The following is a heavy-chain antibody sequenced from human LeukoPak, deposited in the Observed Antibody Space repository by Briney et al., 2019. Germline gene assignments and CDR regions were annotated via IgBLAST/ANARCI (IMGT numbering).Heavy chain of an antibody. CDR3: AKDRSSGYYYEVGDY. CDR2: ISGSGGST. Sequence: GGSLRLSCAASGFTFSSYAMSWVRQAPGKGLEWVSAISGSGGSTYYADSVKGRFTISRDNSKNTLYLQMNGLRAEDTAVYYCAKDRSSGYYYEVGDYWGQGTLVTVSS. D-gene: IGHD3-22*01. J-gene: IGHJ4*02. V-gene: IGHV3-23*01. CDR1: GFTFSSYA.